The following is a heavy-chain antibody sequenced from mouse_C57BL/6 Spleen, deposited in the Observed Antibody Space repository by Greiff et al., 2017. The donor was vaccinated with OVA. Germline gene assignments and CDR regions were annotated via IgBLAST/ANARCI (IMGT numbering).Heavy chain of an antibody. CDR1: GFTFSDSY. J-gene: IGHJ4*01. CDR2: INYDGSSP. D-gene: IGHD1-3*01. V-gene: IGHV5-16*01. Sequence: EVLLVESEGGFVQPGSSMQLSCTASGFTFSDSYMAWVRQVPEKGLDWVANINYDGSSPYYLASLKSRFIISRDNAKNILYLQMSSLKSEYTATYYCARDNNYNARGYWGQGTSVTVSS. CDR3: ARDNNYNARGY.